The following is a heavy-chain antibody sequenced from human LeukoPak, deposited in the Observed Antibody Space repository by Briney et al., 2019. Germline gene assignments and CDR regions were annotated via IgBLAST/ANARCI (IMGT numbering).Heavy chain of an antibody. V-gene: IGHV3-64*01. CDR2: ISSNGGST. J-gene: IGHJ4*02. CDR1: GFTFSSYA. CDR3: ARGIKVDTFYYFDY. D-gene: IGHD5-18*01. Sequence: AGGSLRLSCAASGFTFSSYAMHWVRQAPGKGLEYVSAISSNGGSTYYANSVKGRFTISRDNSKNTLYLQMGSLRAEDMAEYYCARGIKVDTFYYFDYWGQGTLVTVSS.